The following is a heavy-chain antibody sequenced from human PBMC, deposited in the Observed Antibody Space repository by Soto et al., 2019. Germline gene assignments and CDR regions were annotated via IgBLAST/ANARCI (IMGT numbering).Heavy chain of an antibody. CDR1: GGTFSSYT. Sequence: QVQLVQSGAEVKKPGSSVKVSCKASGGTFSSYTISWVRQAPGQGLEWMGRIIPILGIANYAQKFQGRVTITADKSTSTAYMELSSLRSEDTAVYYCASYGDYGERYYFDYWGQGTLVTVSS. CDR2: IIPILGIA. CDR3: ASYGDYGERYYFDY. V-gene: IGHV1-69*02. D-gene: IGHD4-17*01. J-gene: IGHJ4*02.